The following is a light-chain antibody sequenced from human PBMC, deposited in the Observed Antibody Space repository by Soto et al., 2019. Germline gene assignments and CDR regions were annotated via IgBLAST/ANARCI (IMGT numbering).Light chain of an antibody. CDR1: ASDVGGYNS. Sequence: QSALTQPPSASGSPGQSVTISCTGTASDVGGYNSVSWYQQHPGKAPKLMIFEVSQRPSGVPDRFSGSKSGNTASLTVSGLEVEDGADFYGSSYAGQNNGAVFGGGTKLPVL. V-gene: IGLV2-8*01. J-gene: IGLJ2*01. CDR2: EVS. CDR3: SSYAGQNNGAV.